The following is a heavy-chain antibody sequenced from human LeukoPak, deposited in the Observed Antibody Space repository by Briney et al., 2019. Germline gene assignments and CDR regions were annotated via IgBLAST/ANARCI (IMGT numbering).Heavy chain of an antibody. D-gene: IGHD1-26*01. CDR2: IIPILGIA. CDR3: ASNNKYSQRIVGVDNWFDP. Sequence: ASVKVSCKASGGTFTSYAISWVRQAPGQGLEWMGRIIPILGIANYAQKFQGRVTITADKSTSTAYMELSSLRSEDTAVYYCASNNKYSQRIVGVDNWFDPWGQGTLVTVSS. CDR1: GGTFTSYA. J-gene: IGHJ5*02. V-gene: IGHV1-69*04.